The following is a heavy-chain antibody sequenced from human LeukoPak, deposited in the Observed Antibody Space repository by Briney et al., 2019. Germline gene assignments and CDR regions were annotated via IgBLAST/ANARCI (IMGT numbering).Heavy chain of an antibody. CDR3: AREYCSSTSCYNWYFDL. CDR2: ISSSSSYI. V-gene: IGHV3-21*01. Sequence: GGSLRLSCAASGFTFSSYSMNWVRQAPGKGLEWVSSISSSSSYIYYADPVKGRFTISRDNAKNSLYLQMNSLRAEDTAVYYCAREYCSSTSCYNWYFDLWGRGTLVTVSS. J-gene: IGHJ2*01. CDR1: GFTFSSYS. D-gene: IGHD2-2*01.